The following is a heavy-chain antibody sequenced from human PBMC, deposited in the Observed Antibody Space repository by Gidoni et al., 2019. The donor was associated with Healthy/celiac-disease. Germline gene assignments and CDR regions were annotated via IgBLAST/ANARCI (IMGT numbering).Heavy chain of an antibody. Sequence: EVQLLESGGGLVQPGGSLRVPCAASGFPFSSYAMSWVRQAPGKGLAWVSAISGSGGSTYYADSVKGRFTISRDNSKNTLYLQMNSLRAEDTAVYYCAKDEDLGAFDPWGQGTLVTVSS. CDR3: AKDEDLGAFDP. V-gene: IGHV3-23*01. J-gene: IGHJ5*02. D-gene: IGHD2-15*01. CDR2: ISGSGGST. CDR1: GFPFSSYA.